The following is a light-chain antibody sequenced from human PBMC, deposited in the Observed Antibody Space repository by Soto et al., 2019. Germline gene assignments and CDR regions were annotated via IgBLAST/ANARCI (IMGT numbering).Light chain of an antibody. V-gene: IGKV1D-12*01. CDR3: QQANSFPWT. J-gene: IGKJ1*01. CDR2: AAS. CDR1: QAISTW. Sequence: DIQMTQSPSSVSASVGDRVTITCRASQAISTWLAWYQQKPGKAPKLLIYAASNLQTGVPSRFSGSGSGTDLTRTISSLQPEDFATYYCQQANSFPWTFGQGTKVEIK.